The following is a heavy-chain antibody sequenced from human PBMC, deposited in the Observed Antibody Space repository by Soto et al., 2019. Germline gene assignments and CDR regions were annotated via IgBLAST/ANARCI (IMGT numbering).Heavy chain of an antibody. V-gene: IGHV3-66*01. Sequence: EVQLVESGGGLVQPGGSLRLSCAASGFSVSRNYMSWVRQAPGKGLEWVSIIYSGGGTYYADSVKGRLTISRDNSKNTLYLQMNSLRAEDTAVYYCASYGDYDKNAFDIWGQGTMVTVSS. J-gene: IGHJ3*02. CDR2: IYSGGGT. CDR3: ASYGDYDKNAFDI. CDR1: GFSVSRNY. D-gene: IGHD4-17*01.